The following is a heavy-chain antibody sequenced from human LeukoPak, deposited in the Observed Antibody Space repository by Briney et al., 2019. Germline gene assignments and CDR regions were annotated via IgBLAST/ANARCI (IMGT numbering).Heavy chain of an antibody. Sequence: KPSETLSLTCAVSGYSISSGYYWGWIRQPPGKGLEWIGSIYHSGSTYYNPSLKSRVTISVDTSKNQFSLKLSSVTAADTAVYHCARARAYSSSCYYFDYWGQGTLVTVSS. D-gene: IGHD6-13*01. CDR1: GYSISSGYY. CDR2: IYHSGST. J-gene: IGHJ4*02. V-gene: IGHV4-38-2*01. CDR3: ARARAYSSSCYYFDY.